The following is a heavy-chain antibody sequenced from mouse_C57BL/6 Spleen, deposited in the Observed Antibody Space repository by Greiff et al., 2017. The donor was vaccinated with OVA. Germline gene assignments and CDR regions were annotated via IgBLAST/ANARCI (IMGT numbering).Heavy chain of an antibody. V-gene: IGHV1-72*01. D-gene: IGHD1-1*01. Sequence: SGAELVKPGASVKLSCKASGYTFTSYWMHWVKQRPGRGLEWIGRIDPNSGGTKYNEKFKSKATLTVDKPSSTAYMQRSSLTSEDSAVYYCAREGTTVVATGFDYWGQGTTLTVSS. J-gene: IGHJ2*01. CDR2: IDPNSGGT. CDR3: AREGTTVVATGFDY. CDR1: GYTFTSYW.